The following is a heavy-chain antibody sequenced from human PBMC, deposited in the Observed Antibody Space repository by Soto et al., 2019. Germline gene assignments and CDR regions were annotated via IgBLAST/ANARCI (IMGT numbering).Heavy chain of an antibody. CDR1: GFTFSSYA. J-gene: IGHJ3*02. CDR3: AKGKGYGDYVGDAFDI. D-gene: IGHD4-17*01. Sequence: GGSLRLSCAASGFTFSSYAMSWVRQAPGKGLEWVSAISGSGGSTYYADSVKGRFTISRDNSKNTLYLQMNSLRAEDTAVYYCAKGKGYGDYVGDAFDIWGQGTMVTVSS. V-gene: IGHV3-23*01. CDR2: ISGSGGST.